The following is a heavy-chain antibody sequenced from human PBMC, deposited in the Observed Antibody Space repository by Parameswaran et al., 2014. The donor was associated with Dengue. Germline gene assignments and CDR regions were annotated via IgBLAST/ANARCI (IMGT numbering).Heavy chain of an antibody. V-gene: IGHV3-21*01. CDR3: ARDNGSGSYSQRQDV. Sequence: WIRQPPGKGLEWVSSISSSSSYIYYADSVKGRFTISRDNAKNSLYLQMNSLRAEDTAVYYCARDNGSGSYSQRQDVWGQGTTVTVSS. J-gene: IGHJ6*02. CDR2: ISSSSSYI. D-gene: IGHD3-10*01.